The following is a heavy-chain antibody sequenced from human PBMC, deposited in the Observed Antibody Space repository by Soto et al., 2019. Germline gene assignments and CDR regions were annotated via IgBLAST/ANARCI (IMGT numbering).Heavy chain of an antibody. J-gene: IGHJ5*02. D-gene: IGHD4-17*01. Sequence: SETLSLTCTVSDGSISSYYWSWIRQPPGKGLEWIGYIFYRGSTNYNPSLKSRVTISVDTSKNQFSLKLSSATAADTAMYYCAREAGVRYPFDPWGQGTLVTVSS. V-gene: IGHV4-59*01. CDR3: AREAGVRYPFDP. CDR2: IFYRGST. CDR1: DGSISSYY.